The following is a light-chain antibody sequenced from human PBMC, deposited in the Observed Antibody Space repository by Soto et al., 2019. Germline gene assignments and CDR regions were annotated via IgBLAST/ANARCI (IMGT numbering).Light chain of an antibody. V-gene: IGKV1-5*01. CDR2: DAS. CDR3: QYYNSYSWT. J-gene: IGKJ1*01. CDR1: QSITIW. Sequence: DIQMTQSPSTLSASVGDRVTITCRASQSITIWLAWYQQKPGKAPKLLIFDASSLESGVSSRFSGSGSGTEFTLTISSLQPDDFATYYCQYYNSYSWTFGQGTKVDIK.